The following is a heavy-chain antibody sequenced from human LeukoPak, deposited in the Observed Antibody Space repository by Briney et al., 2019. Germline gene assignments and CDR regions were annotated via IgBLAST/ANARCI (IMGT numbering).Heavy chain of an antibody. J-gene: IGHJ4*02. CDR2: ITSGGGTT. V-gene: IGHV3-23*01. CDR3: ARGPPRAAGFFDY. Sequence: WGSLTLSCAASGFTFSNYAMSWVRQAPGKALEWVSAITSGGGTTYYPGSVKGPFTISSDKFKNTLYLQMNSQRCEDTAVDYGARGPPRAAGFFDYWGQGTLVSVSS. CDR1: GFTFSNYA. D-gene: IGHD6-13*01.